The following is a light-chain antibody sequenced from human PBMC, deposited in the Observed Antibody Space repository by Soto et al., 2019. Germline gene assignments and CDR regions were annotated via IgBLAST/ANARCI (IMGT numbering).Light chain of an antibody. J-gene: IGKJ1*01. V-gene: IGKV1-5*03. CDR1: QSISSW. CDR3: QQYNSYS. Sequence: DIQMTQSPSTLSASVGDRVTITCRASQSISSWLAWYQQKPGKAPKLLIYKASSLESGVPSRFSGSGSGTEFTLIISGLQPDDSATYYCQQYNSYSFGQGTKVDIK. CDR2: KAS.